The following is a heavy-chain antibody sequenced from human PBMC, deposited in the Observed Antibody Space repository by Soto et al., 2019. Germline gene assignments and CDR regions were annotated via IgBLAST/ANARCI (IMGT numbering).Heavy chain of an antibody. CDR2: IFYDGRT. D-gene: IGHD3-3*01. Sequence: QVQLQETGPGLVKPSQTLSLTCTVSGYSISSGGYYWSWSRQFPGRGLEWIGYIFYDGRTGYNPSLKSRISISVDSSKNQFSLRLSSVTAADTAVYFCAREERSGYYGADYWGQGTLVTVSS. J-gene: IGHJ4*02. CDR1: GYSISSGGYY. V-gene: IGHV4-31*03. CDR3: AREERSGYYGADY.